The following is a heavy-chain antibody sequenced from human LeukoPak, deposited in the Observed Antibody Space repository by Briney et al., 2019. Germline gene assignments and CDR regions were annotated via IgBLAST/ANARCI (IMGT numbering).Heavy chain of an antibody. CDR3: AGKLSSDWYYFDY. Sequence: AGGSLRLSCAASGFIFGNYWMHWVRQAPGKGLAWVSRIRSDGTSTTYADSVRGRFTVSRDNAKNTLYLQMYSLRVEDTAVYYCAGKLSSDWYYFDYWGQGTLVTVSS. CDR2: IRSDGTST. D-gene: IGHD6-19*01. CDR1: GFIFGNYW. J-gene: IGHJ4*02. V-gene: IGHV3-74*01.